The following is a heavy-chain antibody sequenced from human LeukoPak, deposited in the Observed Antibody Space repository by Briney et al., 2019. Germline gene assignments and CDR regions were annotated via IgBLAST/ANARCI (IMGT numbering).Heavy chain of an antibody. CDR2: IYHSGST. V-gene: IGHV4-59*04. CDR3: ARLTYSDSSGSYCCVDH. Sequence: SETLSLTCSVSGDSITDYYWSWIRHPPRQGLEWIGYIYHSGSTYYNPSLNLRVPLSVDTSQNSFSLRLTSVTAADSAVYYCARLTYSDSSGSYCCVDHWGQGTQVTVSS. D-gene: IGHD3-22*01. CDR1: GDSITDYY. J-gene: IGHJ4*02.